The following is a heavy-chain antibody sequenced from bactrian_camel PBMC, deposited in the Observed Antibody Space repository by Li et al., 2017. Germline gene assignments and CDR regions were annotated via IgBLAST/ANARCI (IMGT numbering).Heavy chain of an antibody. CDR1: GYSGA. J-gene: IGHJ4*01. V-gene: IGHV3S53*01. CDR2: INSETLT. D-gene: IGHD6*01. Sequence: HVQLVESGGGSVQAGGSLRLSCAASGYSGAMAWFRQAPGKEREGVASINSETLTNYADSVKGRFTIWKDNAKNALYLQMNSLKPEDTGIYYCAADEACCSGGFWYFNTPQYKHSGQGTQVTVS.